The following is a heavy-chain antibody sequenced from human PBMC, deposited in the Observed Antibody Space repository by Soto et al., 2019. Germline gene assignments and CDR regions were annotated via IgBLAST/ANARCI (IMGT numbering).Heavy chain of an antibody. V-gene: IGHV1-3*01. Sequence: ASVKVSCKASGYTFTSYAMHWVRQAPGQRLEWMGWINAGNGNTKYSQKFQGRVTITRDTSASTAYMELSSLRSEDTAVYYCARVSAMVRERTFDYWGPGTLVTVSS. D-gene: IGHD5-18*01. CDR1: GYTFTSYA. CDR2: INAGNGNT. CDR3: ARVSAMVRERTFDY. J-gene: IGHJ4*02.